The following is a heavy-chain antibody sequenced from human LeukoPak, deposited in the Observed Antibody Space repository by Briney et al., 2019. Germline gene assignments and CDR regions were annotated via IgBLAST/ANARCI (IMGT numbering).Heavy chain of an antibody. D-gene: IGHD2-2*01. CDR3: AGANFLYCSSSTCLFDY. Sequence: ASVKVSCKASGYTFTDYYMHWVRQAPGQGFEWMGWINPNDGDTNYAQKFQGRVTMTRDTSISTAHMEVSRLRSDDTAVYYCAGANFLYCSSSTCLFDYWGQGTLVTVSS. J-gene: IGHJ4*02. CDR1: GYTFTDYY. V-gene: IGHV1-2*02. CDR2: INPNDGDT.